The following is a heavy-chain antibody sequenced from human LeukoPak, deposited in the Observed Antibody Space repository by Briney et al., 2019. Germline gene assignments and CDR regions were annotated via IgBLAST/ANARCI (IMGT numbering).Heavy chain of an antibody. D-gene: IGHD3-3*01. Sequence: GGSLTLSCAASGFSFSNSYMTWVRQAPGKGLEWVATIKEDGTNKYYVDSVKGRFTISRDNAKTSLYLQMNSLRAEDTAVYYCARYDFWSGYFFDYWGQGTLVTVSS. V-gene: IGHV3-7*01. J-gene: IGHJ4*02. CDR1: GFSFSNSY. CDR2: IKEDGTNK. CDR3: ARYDFWSGYFFDY.